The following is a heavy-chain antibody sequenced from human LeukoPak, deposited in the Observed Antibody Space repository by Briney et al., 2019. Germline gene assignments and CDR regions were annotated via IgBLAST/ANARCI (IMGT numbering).Heavy chain of an antibody. Sequence: PGGSLRLSCAASGFTFSSYAMSWVRQAPGKGLEWVSAISGSGGSTYYADSVKGRFTISRDNSKNTLYLQMNSLRAEDTAVYYCATGDDRSGYYYLRIKNFDYWGQGTLVTVSS. CDR2: ISGSGGST. V-gene: IGHV3-23*01. J-gene: IGHJ4*02. CDR3: ATGDDRSGYYYLRIKNFDY. D-gene: IGHD3-22*01. CDR1: GFTFSSYA.